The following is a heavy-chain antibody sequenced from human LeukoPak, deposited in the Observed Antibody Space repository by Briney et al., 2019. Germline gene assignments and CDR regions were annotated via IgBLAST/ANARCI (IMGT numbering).Heavy chain of an antibody. CDR3: ARDWTLFGDTLYYGMDV. CDR2: ISGSGGST. Sequence: GGSLRLSCAASGFTFSSYAMSWVRQAPGKGLEWVSAISGSGGSTYYADSVKGRFTISRDNSKNTLYLQMNSLRAEDTAVYYCARDWTLFGDTLYYGMDVWGQGTTVTASS. J-gene: IGHJ6*02. D-gene: IGHD3/OR15-3a*01. CDR1: GFTFSSYA. V-gene: IGHV3-23*01.